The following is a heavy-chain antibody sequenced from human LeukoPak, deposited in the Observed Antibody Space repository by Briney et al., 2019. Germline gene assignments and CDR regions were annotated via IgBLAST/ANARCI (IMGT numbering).Heavy chain of an antibody. V-gene: IGHV3-23*01. CDR1: GFTFSSYA. CDR3: ARIGAGSSRDY. D-gene: IGHD6-13*01. CDR2: IDTSGGST. J-gene: IGHJ4*02. Sequence: PGGSLRLSCAASGFTFSSYAMAWVRQTPGKGLEWVSTIDTSGGSTHYADSVKGRFTISRDNSKNTMYLQMNSLRAEDTAVYYCARIGAGSSRDYWGRGTLVTVSS.